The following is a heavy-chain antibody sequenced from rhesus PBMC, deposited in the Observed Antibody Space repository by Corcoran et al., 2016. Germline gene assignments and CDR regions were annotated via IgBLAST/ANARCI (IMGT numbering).Heavy chain of an antibody. V-gene: IGHV4-147*01. J-gene: IGHJ5-2*02. CDR1: GASLYGNY. CDR2: ISGNHETP. CDR3: ARDAISLDV. Sequence: QVQLQESGPGLVKPSETLPLTCAVSGASLYGNYWTWFRQPQGQGREWIGYISGNHETPSYNPSLGGRVTISKHTSQNQFSMMLTSVTAADTAVYYCARDAISLDVWGRGVLVTVSS.